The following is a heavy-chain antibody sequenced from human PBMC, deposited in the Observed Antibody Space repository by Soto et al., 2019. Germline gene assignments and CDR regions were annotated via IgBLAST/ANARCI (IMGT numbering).Heavy chain of an antibody. Sequence: QVQLVESGGGVVQPGRSLRLSCAASGFTFSSYGMHWVRQAPGKGLEWVAVISYDGSNKYYADSVKGRFTISSDNSKNTLYLQMNSLRAEDTAVYYCAKNRLAVDAFDIWGQGTMVTVSS. CDR3: AKNRLAVDAFDI. CDR1: GFTFSSYG. V-gene: IGHV3-30*18. CDR2: ISYDGSNK. J-gene: IGHJ3*02. D-gene: IGHD2-21*01.